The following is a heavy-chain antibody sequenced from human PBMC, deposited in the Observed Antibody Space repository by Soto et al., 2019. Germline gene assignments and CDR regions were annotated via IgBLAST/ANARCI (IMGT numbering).Heavy chain of an antibody. Sequence: QLQLQEYGSGLVKPSQTLSLTCAVSGGSISSDGYSWSWIRQPPGKGLEWIGYIYHSGSTYYNPSLKSRVTLSVDRSKNQFSLKLSSVTAADTAVYYCARVPGPWGQGTLVTVSS. V-gene: IGHV4-30-2*01. J-gene: IGHJ5*02. CDR3: ARVPGP. CDR2: IYHSGST. CDR1: GGSISSDGYS.